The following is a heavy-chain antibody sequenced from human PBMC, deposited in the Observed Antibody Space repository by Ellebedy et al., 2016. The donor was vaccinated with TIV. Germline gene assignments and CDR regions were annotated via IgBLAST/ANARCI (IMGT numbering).Heavy chain of an antibody. CDR2: IYYSGST. CDR3: ARERRGSGYDPGYYYYYGMDV. J-gene: IGHJ6*02. Sequence: SETLSLXCAVSGGSFSGYYWSWIRQPPGKGLEWIGYIYYSGSTYYNPSLKSRVTISVDTSKNQFSLKLSSVTAADTAVYYCARERRGSGYDPGYYYYYGMDVWGQGTTVTVSS. V-gene: IGHV4-31*11. CDR1: GGSFSGYY. D-gene: IGHD5-12*01.